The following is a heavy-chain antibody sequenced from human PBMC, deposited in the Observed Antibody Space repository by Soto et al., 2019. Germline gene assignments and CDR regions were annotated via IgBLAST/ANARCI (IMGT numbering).Heavy chain of an antibody. CDR3: AKAYIPRDYYYYMDV. CDR2: ISGSGGST. V-gene: IGHV3-23*01. J-gene: IGHJ6*03. CDR1: GFTFSSYA. Sequence: GGSLRLSCAGSGFTFSSYAMSWVRQAPGKGLEWGSAISGSGGSTYYADSVKGRFTISRDNSKNTLYLQMNSLRAEDTAVYYCAKAYIPRDYYYYMDVWGKGTTVTVSS. D-gene: IGHD2-2*02.